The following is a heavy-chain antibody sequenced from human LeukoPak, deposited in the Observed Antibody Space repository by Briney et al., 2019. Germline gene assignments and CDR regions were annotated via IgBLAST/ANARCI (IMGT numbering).Heavy chain of an antibody. D-gene: IGHD3-10*01. CDR2: ISSSSRYI. Sequence: GGSLRLSCAASGFTFNTYGMNWVRQAPGKGLEWVSSISSSSRYIYYADSVKGRFTISRDNSKNMLYLQMNSLRAEDTAVYYCAKDRGDYYYSYDMDVWGKGTTVTVSS. CDR3: AKDRGDYYYSYDMDV. CDR1: GFTFNTYG. J-gene: IGHJ6*03. V-gene: IGHV3-21*01.